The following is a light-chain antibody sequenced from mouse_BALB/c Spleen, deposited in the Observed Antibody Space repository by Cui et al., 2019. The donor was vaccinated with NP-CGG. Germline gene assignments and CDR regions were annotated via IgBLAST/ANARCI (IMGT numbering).Light chain of an antibody. Sequence: QAVLTPEPALPTSPGETVTLTCRSSTGAVTTSNYANWVQEKPDHLFTGLIGGTNNRAPGVPARFSGSLIGDKAALTITGAQTEDEAIYFCALWYSNHWVFGGGTKLTVL. J-gene: IGLJ1*01. CDR3: ALWYSNHWV. V-gene: IGLV1*01. CDR1: TGAVTTSNY. CDR2: GTN.